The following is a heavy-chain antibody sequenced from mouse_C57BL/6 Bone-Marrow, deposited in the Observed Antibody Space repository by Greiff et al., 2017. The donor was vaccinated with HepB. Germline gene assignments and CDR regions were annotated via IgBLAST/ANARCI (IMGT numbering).Heavy chain of an antibody. CDR1: GFTFSDYY. CDR2: ISNGGGST. J-gene: IGHJ2*01. CDR3: ARRGTTVVAPLDY. D-gene: IGHD1-1*01. V-gene: IGHV5-12*01. Sequence: EVQLVESGGGLVQPGGSLKLSCAASGFTFSDYYMYWVRQTPEKRLEWVAYISNGGGSTYYPDTVKGRFTISRDNAKNTLYLQMSRLKSEDTAMYYCARRGTTVVAPLDYWGQGTTLTVSS.